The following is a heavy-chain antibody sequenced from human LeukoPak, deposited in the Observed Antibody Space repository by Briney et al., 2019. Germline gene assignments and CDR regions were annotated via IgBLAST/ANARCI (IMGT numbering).Heavy chain of an antibody. D-gene: IGHD3-3*01. CDR2: ISGSGGST. CDR1: GFTFSSYA. V-gene: IGHV3-23*01. CDR3: ARVYYDFWSGWSFDP. J-gene: IGHJ5*02. Sequence: GGSLRLSCAASGFTFSSYAMSWVRQAPGKGLEWVSAISGSGGSTYYADSVKGRFTISRDNSKNTLYLQMNSLRAEDTAVYYCARVYYDFWSGWSFDPWGQGTLVTVSS.